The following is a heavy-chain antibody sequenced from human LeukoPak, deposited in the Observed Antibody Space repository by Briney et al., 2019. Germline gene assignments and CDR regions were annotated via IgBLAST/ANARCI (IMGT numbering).Heavy chain of an antibody. CDR3: ARGLSSVNDAFDI. Sequence: PGGSLRLSCAASEFVFSSYAMNWVRQAPGKGLEWVSCIGASGSSTYYADSVKGRFTISRDNSKTTLYLQMNSLRAEDTAVYYCARGLSSVNDAFDIWGQGTMVTASS. CDR2: IGASGSST. V-gene: IGHV3-23*01. J-gene: IGHJ3*02. CDR1: EFVFSSYA. D-gene: IGHD3-10*01.